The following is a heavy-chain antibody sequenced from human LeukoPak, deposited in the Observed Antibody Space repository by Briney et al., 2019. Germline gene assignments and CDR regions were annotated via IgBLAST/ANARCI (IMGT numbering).Heavy chain of an antibody. Sequence: GRSLRLSCVVSGFTFRSYAMHWVRQAPGKGLEWVSAISNNGGYTYYADSVQGRFTISRDNSKSTLCLQMNSLRAEDTAVYYCAKQLGYCSDGSCYFPYWGQGTLVTVSS. CDR2: ISNNGGYT. CDR3: AKQLGYCSDGSCYFPY. CDR1: GFTFRSYA. V-gene: IGHV3-23*01. D-gene: IGHD2-15*01. J-gene: IGHJ4*02.